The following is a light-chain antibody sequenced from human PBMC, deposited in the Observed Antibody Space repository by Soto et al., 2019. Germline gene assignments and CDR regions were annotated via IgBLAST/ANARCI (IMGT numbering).Light chain of an antibody. Sequence: DIQMTQSPSSLSASVGDRVTITCRASQNIANYLNWYQQKPGKAPNLLIYAASSFQSGVPSSFSGSGSGTDFTLTISSLPPEDFATYYCQHSYTTPITFGQGTRLEI. CDR1: QNIANY. CDR2: AAS. J-gene: IGKJ5*01. V-gene: IGKV1-39*01. CDR3: QHSYTTPIT.